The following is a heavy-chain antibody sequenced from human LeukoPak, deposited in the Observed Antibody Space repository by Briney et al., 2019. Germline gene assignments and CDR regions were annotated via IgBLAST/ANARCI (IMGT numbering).Heavy chain of an antibody. V-gene: IGHV1-24*01. Sequence: ASVKVSCKVSGYTLTELSMHWVRQAPGKGLEWMGGFDPEDGETIYAQKFQGRVTMTEDTSTDTAYMELSSLRSEDTAVYYCATDRYCSGGSCYSGVDWFDSWGQGTLVTVSS. J-gene: IGHJ5*01. D-gene: IGHD2-15*01. CDR2: FDPEDGET. CDR1: GYTLTELS. CDR3: ATDRYCSGGSCYSGVDWFDS.